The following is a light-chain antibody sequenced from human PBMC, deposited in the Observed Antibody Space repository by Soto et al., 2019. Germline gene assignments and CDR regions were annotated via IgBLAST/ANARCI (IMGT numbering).Light chain of an antibody. CDR2: SND. J-gene: IGLJ1*01. CDR3: SSYTSSSTDV. CDR1: ISNSGSNY. Sequence: QSVLTQPPSASGTPGQRVAISCSGSISNSGSNYVYWYQQLPGTAPKLLIYSNDQRPSGVSDRFSGSKSGNTASLTISGLQAEDEADYYCSSYTSSSTDVFGTGTKVTVL. V-gene: IGLV1-47*02.